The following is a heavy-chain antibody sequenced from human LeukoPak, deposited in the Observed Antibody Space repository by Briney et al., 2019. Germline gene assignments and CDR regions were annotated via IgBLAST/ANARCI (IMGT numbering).Heavy chain of an antibody. CDR2: MNPNSGNT. CDR3: ARDSMLRGAKHAFDI. CDR1: GYTFSNYD. J-gene: IGHJ3*02. Sequence: ASVKVSYKASGYTFSNYDINWVRQATGQGLEWMGWMNPNSGNTGYAQKFQGRVTITRNTSISTAYMELSSLRSEDTAVYYCARDSMLRGAKHAFDIWGQGTMVTVSS. D-gene: IGHD3-10*01. V-gene: IGHV1-8*03.